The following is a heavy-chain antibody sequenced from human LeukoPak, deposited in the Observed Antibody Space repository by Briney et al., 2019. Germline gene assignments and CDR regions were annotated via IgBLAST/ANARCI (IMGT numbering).Heavy chain of an antibody. D-gene: IGHD2-15*01. Sequence: ASVKVSCKASGYTFTSYGISWVRQAPGQGLEWMGWISAYNGNTNYAQKLQGRVTMTTDTSTSTAYMELRSLRFDDTAVYYCASHRGYCSGGSCGELGYWGQGTLVTVSS. CDR1: GYTFTSYG. V-gene: IGHV1-18*01. CDR2: ISAYNGNT. CDR3: ASHRGYCSGGSCGELGY. J-gene: IGHJ4*02.